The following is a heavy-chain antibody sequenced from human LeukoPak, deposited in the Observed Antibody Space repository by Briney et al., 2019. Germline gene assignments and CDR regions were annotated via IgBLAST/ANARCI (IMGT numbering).Heavy chain of an antibody. J-gene: IGHJ6*03. CDR3: ARSDSGSYYSHYYYYMDV. CDR2: IYTRGST. Sequence: PSQTLSLTCTVSGGSISSGSYYWSWIRQPAGKGLEWIGRIYTRGSTNYNASLKSRVTISVDTSKTQFSLKLSSVTAADTAVYYCARSDSGSYYSHYYYYMDVWGKGTTVTVSS. V-gene: IGHV4-61*02. CDR1: GGSISSGSYY. D-gene: IGHD1-26*01.